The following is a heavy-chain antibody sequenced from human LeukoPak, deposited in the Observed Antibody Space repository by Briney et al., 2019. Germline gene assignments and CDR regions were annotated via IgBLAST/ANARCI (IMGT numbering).Heavy chain of an antibody. Sequence: GGSLRLSCAASGFTSSSYAMHWVRQAPGKGLEWVAVISYDGSNKYYADSVKGRFTISRDNSKNTLYLQMNSLRAEDTAVYYCARTGIAARPGAFDIWGQGTMVTVSS. D-gene: IGHD6-6*01. CDR1: GFTSSSYA. CDR2: ISYDGSNK. CDR3: ARTGIAARPGAFDI. V-gene: IGHV3-30-3*01. J-gene: IGHJ3*02.